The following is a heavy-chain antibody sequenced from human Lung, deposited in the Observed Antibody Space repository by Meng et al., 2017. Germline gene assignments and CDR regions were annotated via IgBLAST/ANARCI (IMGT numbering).Heavy chain of an antibody. CDR3: ARGPTTMAHDFDY. V-gene: IGHV4-34*04. CDR2: INHSGST. CDR1: GGCFSHHP. Sequence: QPWGTWLLTPAESSSPSCVVYGGCFSHHPWKWLRQPPEKRLEWIGDINHSGSTNDNPSLESRATISVDTSQNNISPKLSFVTAADSAVYYCARGPTTMAHDFDYWGQGTLVSVSS. D-gene: IGHD4-11*01. J-gene: IGHJ4*02.